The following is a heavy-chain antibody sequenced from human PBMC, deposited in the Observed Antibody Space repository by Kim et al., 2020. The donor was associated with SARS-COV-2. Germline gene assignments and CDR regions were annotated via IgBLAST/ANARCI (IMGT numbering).Heavy chain of an antibody. CDR1: GFTFDDYA. V-gene: IGHV3-9*01. CDR3: AKDMDPRDTAMGLFDY. D-gene: IGHD5-18*01. J-gene: IGHJ4*02. CDR2: ISWNSGSI. Sequence: GGSLRLSCAASGFTFDDYAMHWVRQAPGKGLEWVSGISWNSGSIGYADSVKGRFTISRDNAENSLYLQMNSLRAEDTALYYCAKDMDPRDTAMGLFDYWGQGTLVTVSS.